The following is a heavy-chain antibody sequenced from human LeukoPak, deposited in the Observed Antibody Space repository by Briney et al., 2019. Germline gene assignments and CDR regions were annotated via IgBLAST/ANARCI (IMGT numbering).Heavy chain of an antibody. V-gene: IGHV3-21*01. CDR1: GFTFSSYS. CDR3: ARHAILNGHSHGQRPFDI. J-gene: IGHJ3*02. CDR2: ISSSSSYI. D-gene: IGHD5-18*01. Sequence: GGSMRLSCAASGFTFSSYSMNWVRQAPGKGLEWVSSISSSSSYIYYADSVKGRFTISRDNAKNSLYLQMNSLRAEDTALYYCARHAILNGHSHGQRPFDIWGQGTMVTVSS.